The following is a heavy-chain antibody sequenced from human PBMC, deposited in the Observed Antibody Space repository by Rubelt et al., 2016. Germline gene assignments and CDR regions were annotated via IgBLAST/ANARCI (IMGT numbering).Heavy chain of an antibody. CDR3: ARGDYLHLWFGELLYPRCNWFDP. J-gene: IGHJ5*02. CDR1: GGTFSSYA. V-gene: IGHV1-69*06. Sequence: VKVSCKASGGTFSSYAISWVRQAPGQGLEWMGGIIPIFGTANYAQKFQGRVTITADKSTSTAYMELSSLRSEDTAVYYCARGDYLHLWFGELLYPRCNWFDPWGQGTLVTVSS. CDR2: IIPIFGTA. D-gene: IGHD3-10*01.